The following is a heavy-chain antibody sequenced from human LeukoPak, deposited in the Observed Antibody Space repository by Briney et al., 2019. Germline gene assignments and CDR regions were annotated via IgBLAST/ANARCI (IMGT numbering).Heavy chain of an antibody. Sequence: GGSLRPSCAASGFTFSSYSMNWVRQAPGKGLEWLSYISSTSNTIYYADSVKGRFTISRDNAKNSLYLQMNSLRAEDTAVYYCARDSSSGSHLRYWGQGTLVTVSS. CDR2: ISSTSNTI. CDR3: ARDSSSGSHLRY. J-gene: IGHJ4*02. D-gene: IGHD1-26*01. V-gene: IGHV3-48*01. CDR1: GFTFSSYS.